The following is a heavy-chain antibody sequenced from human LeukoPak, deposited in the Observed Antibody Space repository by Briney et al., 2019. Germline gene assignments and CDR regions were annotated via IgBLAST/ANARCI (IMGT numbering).Heavy chain of an antibody. D-gene: IGHD1-26*01. J-gene: IGHJ4*02. V-gene: IGHV3-30*18. CDR2: ISYDGSNK. CDR1: GFTFSSYW. CDR3: AKSMGPLDYYFDY. Sequence: PGGSLRLSCAASGFTFSSYWMSWVRQAPGKGLEWVAVISYDGSNKYYADSVKGRFTISRDNSKNTLYLQMNSLRAEDTAVYYCAKSMGPLDYYFDYWGQGTLVTVSS.